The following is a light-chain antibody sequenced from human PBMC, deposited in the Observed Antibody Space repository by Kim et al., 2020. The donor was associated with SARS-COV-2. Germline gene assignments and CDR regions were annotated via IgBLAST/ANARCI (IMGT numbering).Light chain of an antibody. Sequence: HSITIACTGTSSDVGSYNYVSWYQQHPGKAPKLMIYDVSNRPSGVPNRFSASKSGNTASLTISGLQAEDEADYYCSSYTRSTTNYVFGTGTKVTVL. CDR1: SSDVGSYNY. J-gene: IGLJ1*01. CDR2: DVS. CDR3: SSYTRSTTNYV. V-gene: IGLV2-14*03.